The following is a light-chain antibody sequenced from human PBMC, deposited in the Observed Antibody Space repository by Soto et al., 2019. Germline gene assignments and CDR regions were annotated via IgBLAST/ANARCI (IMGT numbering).Light chain of an antibody. CDR1: QSVSSSY. CDR3: QQYGSSPWT. V-gene: IGKV3-20*01. J-gene: IGKJ1*01. CDR2: GAS. Sequence: EIVLTQSPGTLSLSPGERATLSCRASQSVSSSYLAWYQQKPGQAPRLLIYGASSRATGIPDRFSGSGSGTDFTLTISRLEPEAVAVYYCQQYGSSPWTFGQGTMVESK.